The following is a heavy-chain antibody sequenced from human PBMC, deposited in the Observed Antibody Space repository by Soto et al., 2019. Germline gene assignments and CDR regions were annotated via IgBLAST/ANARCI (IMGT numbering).Heavy chain of an antibody. J-gene: IGHJ3*02. CDR1: GGSISSYY. CDR2: IYYSGST. CDR3: ARAPAYTVTIMFGAFDI. V-gene: IGHV4-59*01. D-gene: IGHD4-17*01. Sequence: SETLSLTCTVSGGSISSYYWSWIRQPPGKGLEWIGYIYYSGSTNYNPSLKSRVTISVDTSKNQFSLKLSSVTAADTAVYYCARAPAYTVTIMFGAFDIWGQGTMVTVSS.